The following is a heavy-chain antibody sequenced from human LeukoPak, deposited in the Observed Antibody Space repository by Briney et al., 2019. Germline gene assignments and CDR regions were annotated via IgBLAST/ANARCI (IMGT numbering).Heavy chain of an antibody. J-gene: IGHJ4*02. CDR1: GGSISSSSYY. CDR2: IYYSGST. D-gene: IGHD2-21*02. CDR3: ARDPGIYCGGDCSSFDF. V-gene: IGHV4-39*07. Sequence: NPSETLSLTCTVSGGSISSSSYYWGWIRQPPGKGLEWIGNIYYSGSTYYNPALKSRATISVDTSKNQFSLKLTSVTAADTAVYYCARDPGIYCGGDCSSFDFWGQGTLVTVSS.